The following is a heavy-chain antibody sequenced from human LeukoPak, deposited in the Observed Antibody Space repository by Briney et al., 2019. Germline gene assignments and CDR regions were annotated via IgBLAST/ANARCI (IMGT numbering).Heavy chain of an antibody. V-gene: IGHV3-23*01. Sequence: PGGSLRLSCAASGFTFSSYAMGWVRQAPGKGLEWVSSIGAGGYGTYYADSVKGRFTISRDNSKNTLYLQMNSLRAEDTAVHYCAKDIVGANTEDYWGQGTLVTVSS. CDR1: GFTFSSYA. D-gene: IGHD1-26*01. CDR2: IGAGGYGT. J-gene: IGHJ4*02. CDR3: AKDIVGANTEDY.